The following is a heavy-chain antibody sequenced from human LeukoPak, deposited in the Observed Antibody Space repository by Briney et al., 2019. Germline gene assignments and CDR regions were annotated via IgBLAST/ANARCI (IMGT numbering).Heavy chain of an antibody. Sequence: ASVKVSCKASGYTFTSYCISWVRQAPGQGLEWIGWISAYNGNTNYAQKLQGRVTMTTDTSTSTAYMELRSLRSDDTAVYYCARDLLGDSSGYYYVPGYWGQGTLVTVCS. CDR2: ISAYNGNT. D-gene: IGHD3-22*01. V-gene: IGHV1-18*01. J-gene: IGHJ4*02. CDR1: GYTFTSYC. CDR3: ARDLLGDSSGYYYVPGY.